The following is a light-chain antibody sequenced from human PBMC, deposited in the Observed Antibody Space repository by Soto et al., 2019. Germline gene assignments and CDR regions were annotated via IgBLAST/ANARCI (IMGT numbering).Light chain of an antibody. CDR2: GAS. CDR1: QSVSSSF. CDR3: YQCDTPPWT. J-gene: IGKJ1*01. Sequence: EIVLTQSPGTLSLSPGERATLSCRASQSVSSSFLAWYQQKPGQAPRLLIYGASRKATAIPDRFSGSGSGTDFTLTISRLEHEDFAVYYCYQCDTPPWTFGQGTKVDIK. V-gene: IGKV3-20*01.